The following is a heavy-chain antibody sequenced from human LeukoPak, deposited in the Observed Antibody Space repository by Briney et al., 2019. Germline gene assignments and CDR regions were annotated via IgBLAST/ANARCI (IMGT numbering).Heavy chain of an antibody. D-gene: IGHD2-2*01. CDR2: ISGSGGST. V-gene: IGHV3-23*01. Sequence: GGSLRLSCAASGFIFSSYAMKWVRQAPGKGLGWASAISGSGGSTYYADSVKGRFTISRDNSKNTLYLQMNSLRAEDTAVYYCAKTSGRGYYMDVWGKGTTVIVSS. CDR1: GFIFSSYA. J-gene: IGHJ6*03. CDR3: AKTSGRGYYMDV.